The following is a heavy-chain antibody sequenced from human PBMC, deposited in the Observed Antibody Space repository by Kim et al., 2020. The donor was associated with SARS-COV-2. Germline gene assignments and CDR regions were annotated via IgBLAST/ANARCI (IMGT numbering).Heavy chain of an antibody. CDR3: ARADCSGGTRYSGNYYYYGMDV. CDR2: LYSGGAT. V-gene: IGHV3-66*01. J-gene: IGHJ6*02. CDR1: EFTVDTNY. Sequence: GGSLRLSCAASEFTVDTNYMTWVRQAPGKGLEWVSTLYSGGATYYADSVKARFTISRDNSKNTVFLQMISLGAEDAGIYFCARADCSGGTRYSGNYYYYGMDVWGQGTTVTVSS. D-gene: IGHD2-15*01.